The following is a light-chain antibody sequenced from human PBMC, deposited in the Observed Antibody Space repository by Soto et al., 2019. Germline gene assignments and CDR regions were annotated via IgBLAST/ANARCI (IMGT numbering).Light chain of an antibody. J-gene: IGKJ4*01. Sequence: ILLTQSPSSLSASVGDRVTITCRASQGIDTSLAWYQQKPGKAPKLLIYAASNFQSGVPSRFSGSGSGTHFTLTISSLQPEDFAVYYCQQYDNWPLPFGGGTRVDIK. V-gene: IGKV1-9*01. CDR1: QGIDTS. CDR2: AAS. CDR3: QQYDNWPLP.